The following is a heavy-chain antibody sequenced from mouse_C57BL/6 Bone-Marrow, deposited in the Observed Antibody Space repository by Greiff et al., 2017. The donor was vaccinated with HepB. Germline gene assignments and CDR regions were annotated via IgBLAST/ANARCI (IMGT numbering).Heavy chain of an antibody. J-gene: IGHJ1*03. CDR2: IDPSDSYT. CDR1: GYTFTSYW. D-gene: IGHD2-4*01. Sequence: QVQLQQPGAELVKPGASVKLSCKASGYTFTSYWMQWVKQRPGQGLEWIGEIDPSDSYTNYNQKFKGKATLTVDTSSSTAYMQLSSLKSEDSAVYYCARYDYDGDWYFDVWGTGTTVTVSS. V-gene: IGHV1-50*01. CDR3: ARYDYDGDWYFDV.